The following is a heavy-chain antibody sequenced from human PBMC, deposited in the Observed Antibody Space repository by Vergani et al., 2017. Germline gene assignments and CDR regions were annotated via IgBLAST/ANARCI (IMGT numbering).Heavy chain of an antibody. CDR1: GFTFSSYA. J-gene: IGHJ3*02. Sequence: EVQLLESGGGLVQPGGSLRLSCAASGFTFSSYAMSWVRQAPGKGLEWVSTISGSGGSTYYADSVKGRFTISRDNSKNTLYLQMNSLRAEDTAVYYCVRVLHTSYILGAFDIWGQGIKVTVSS. V-gene: IGHV3-23*01. CDR2: ISGSGGST. D-gene: IGHD2-21*01. CDR3: VRVLHTSYILGAFDI.